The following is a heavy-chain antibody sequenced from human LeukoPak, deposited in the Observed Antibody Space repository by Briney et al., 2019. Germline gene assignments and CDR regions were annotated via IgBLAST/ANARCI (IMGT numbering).Heavy chain of an antibody. V-gene: IGHV1-46*01. CDR1: GYTFTSYY. J-gene: IGHJ4*02. CDR2: INPSGGST. CDR3: ARDHRLYYYDSSGRYNFDY. Sequence: GASVKVSCKASGYTFTSYYMHWVRQAPGQGLEWMGIINPSGGSTSCAQKFQGRVTMTRDTSTSTVYMELSSLRSEDTAVYYCARDHRLYYYDSSGRYNFDYWGQGTLVTVSS. D-gene: IGHD3-22*01.